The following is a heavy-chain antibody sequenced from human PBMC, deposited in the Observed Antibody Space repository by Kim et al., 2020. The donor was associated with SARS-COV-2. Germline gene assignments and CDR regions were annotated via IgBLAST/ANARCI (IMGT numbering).Heavy chain of an antibody. CDR1: GFTFSSYS. V-gene: IGHV3-21*01. Sequence: GGSLRLSCAASGFTFSSYSMNWVRQAPGKGLEWVSSISSSSSYIYYADSVKGRFTISRDNAKNSLYLQMNSLRAEDTAVYYCAREGREGTTMIVVVTPFDYWGQGTLVTVSS. J-gene: IGHJ4*02. CDR3: AREGREGTTMIVVVTPFDY. D-gene: IGHD3-22*01. CDR2: ISSSSSYI.